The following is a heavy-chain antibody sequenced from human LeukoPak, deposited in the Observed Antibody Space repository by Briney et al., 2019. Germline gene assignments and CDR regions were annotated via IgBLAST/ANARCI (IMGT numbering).Heavy chain of an antibody. Sequence: GGSLRLSCAASGFTFSSYSMNWVRQAPGKGLEWVSSISSSSSYIYYADSVKGRFTISRDNSKNTLYLQMNSLRAEDTARYYCAKVVYDFWSAIDYWGQGTLVTVSS. V-gene: IGHV3-21*04. J-gene: IGHJ4*02. D-gene: IGHD3-3*01. CDR3: AKVVYDFWSAIDY. CDR2: ISSSSSYI. CDR1: GFTFSSYS.